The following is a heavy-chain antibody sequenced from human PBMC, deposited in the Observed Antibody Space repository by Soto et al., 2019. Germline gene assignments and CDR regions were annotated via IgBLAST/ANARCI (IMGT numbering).Heavy chain of an antibody. Sequence: PGGSLRLSCVGSGFTFSSFEMNWVRQTPGKGLEWLSYIGRSGETIYYADSVKGRFTISRDNAKSSLFLQMNGLRDEDTGIYYCARDSRGGAARRPTFYYWRRGTLVTVSS. CDR1: GFTFSSFE. CDR2: IGRSGETI. CDR3: ARDSRGGAARRPTFYY. V-gene: IGHV3-48*03. D-gene: IGHD6-6*01. J-gene: IGHJ4*02.